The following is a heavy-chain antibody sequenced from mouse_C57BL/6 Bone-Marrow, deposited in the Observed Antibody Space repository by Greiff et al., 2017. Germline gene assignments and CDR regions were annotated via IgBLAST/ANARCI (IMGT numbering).Heavy chain of an antibody. V-gene: IGHV5-6*01. CDR3: ARHGGGYYAMDY. Sequence: EVQGVESGGDLVKPGGSLKLSCAASGFTFSSYGMSWVRQTPDKRLEWVATISSGGSYTYYPDSVKGRFTISRDNAKNTLYLQMSRLKSEDTAMYYGARHGGGYYAMDYWGQGTSVTVSS. CDR1: GFTFSSYG. CDR2: ISSGGSYT. J-gene: IGHJ4*01.